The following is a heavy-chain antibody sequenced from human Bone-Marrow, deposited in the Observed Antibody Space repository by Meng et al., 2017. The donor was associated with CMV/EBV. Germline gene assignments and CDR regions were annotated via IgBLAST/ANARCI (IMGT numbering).Heavy chain of an antibody. V-gene: IGHV3-66*02. J-gene: IGHJ4*01. CDR1: GIIVSDNH. Sequence: GGSLRLSCAASGIIVSDNHMHWFRQAPGKGLEWVSILYSGGKTYYAESVRGRFTISRDSSKNTLYLQMNSLRPEDTAVYYCVRVYGGNSGCWGQGTLVTVSS. D-gene: IGHD4-23*01. CDR3: VRVYGGNSGC. CDR2: LYSGGKT.